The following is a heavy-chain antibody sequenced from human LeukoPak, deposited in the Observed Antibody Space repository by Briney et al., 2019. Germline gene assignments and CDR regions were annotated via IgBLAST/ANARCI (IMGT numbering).Heavy chain of an antibody. CDR1: GGSVSSSNYY. J-gene: IGHJ5*02. CDR3: ARKYPDHWFDP. CDR2: IYYTGST. D-gene: IGHD6-6*01. Sequence: SETLSLTCTVSGGSVSSSNYYWSWVRQPPGKGLEWIGYIYYTGSTNYSPSLKSRVSISVDTFKNQFSLKLSSVTAADTAVYYCARKYPDHWFDPWGQGTLVTVSS. V-gene: IGHV4-61*01.